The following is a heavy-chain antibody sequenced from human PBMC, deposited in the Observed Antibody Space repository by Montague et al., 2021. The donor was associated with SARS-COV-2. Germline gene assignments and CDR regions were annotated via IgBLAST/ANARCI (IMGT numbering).Heavy chain of an antibody. CDR1: GFTFSSYE. CDR3: ARDAEILEYSSLGSFDY. Sequence: SLRLSCAASGFTFSSYEMNWVRQAPGKGLEWVSYISSSGSTIYYXDSVKGRFTISRDNAKNSLYLQMNSLRAEDTAVYYCARDAEILEYSSLGSFDYWGQGTLVTVSS. CDR2: ISSSGSTI. J-gene: IGHJ4*02. V-gene: IGHV3-48*03. D-gene: IGHD6-6*01.